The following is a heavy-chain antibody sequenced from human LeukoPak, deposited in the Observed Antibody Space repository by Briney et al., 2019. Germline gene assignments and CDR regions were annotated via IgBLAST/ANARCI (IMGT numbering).Heavy chain of an antibody. V-gene: IGHV3-48*01. CDR2: ISSSSSTI. Sequence: PGGSLRLSCAASGFTFSSYSMNWVRQAPGKGLEWVSYISSSSSTIYYADSVKGRFTISRDNAKNSLYLQMNSLRAEDTAVYYCARGYDFWSANYYYGMDVWGQGTTVTVSS. CDR1: GFTFSSYS. D-gene: IGHD3-3*01. CDR3: ARGYDFWSANYYYGMDV. J-gene: IGHJ6*02.